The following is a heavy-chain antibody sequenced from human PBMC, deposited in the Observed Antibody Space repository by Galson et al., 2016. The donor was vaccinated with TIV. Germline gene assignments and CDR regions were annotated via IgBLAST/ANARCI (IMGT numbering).Heavy chain of an antibody. D-gene: IGHD1-26*01. CDR2: INPSGGST. V-gene: IGHV1-46*03. J-gene: IGHJ3*02. Sequence: SVKVSCKASGYTFTSYYMHWVRQAPGRGLEWMGIINPSGGSTTYEQKFQGRVTMTRDTSTATVYMELSSLRNEDTAVYYCAIPWGELFGLGSLDIWGQGTMVT. CDR3: AIPWGELFGLGSLDI. CDR1: GYTFTSYY.